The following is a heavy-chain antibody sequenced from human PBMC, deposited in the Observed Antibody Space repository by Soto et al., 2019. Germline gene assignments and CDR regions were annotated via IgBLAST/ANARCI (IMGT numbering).Heavy chain of an antibody. J-gene: IGHJ4*02. CDR2: ISAYNGNT. D-gene: IGHD6-13*01. CDR3: AREAAAGTLDY. Sequence: QVQLVQSGAELKKPGASVKVSCKASGYTFTSYGISWVRQAPGQGLERMGWISAYNGNTNYAQKLQSRFTMTTDTSTSTAYMELRSMRSDDTAVDYCAREAAAGTLDYWGQGTLVTVSS. V-gene: IGHV1-18*01. CDR1: GYTFTSYG.